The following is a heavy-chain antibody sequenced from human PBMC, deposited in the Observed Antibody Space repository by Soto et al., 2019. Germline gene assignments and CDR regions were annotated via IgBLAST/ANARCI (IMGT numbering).Heavy chain of an antibody. CDR1: GAAVRSHTPS. CDR3: ARVVRSCSGTNCYTRPDV. CDR2: IYSSGST. J-gene: IGHJ6*03. D-gene: IGHD2-2*02. Sequence: AETLSLTCTNAGAAVRSHTPSWSWIRQPPGKRLEWIGFIYSSGSTNYNPSLKSRVTMSVDTSKNQFSLKLRSVIVADTAVYHCARVVRSCSGTNCYTRPDVWGKGTTVT. V-gene: IGHV4-61*01.